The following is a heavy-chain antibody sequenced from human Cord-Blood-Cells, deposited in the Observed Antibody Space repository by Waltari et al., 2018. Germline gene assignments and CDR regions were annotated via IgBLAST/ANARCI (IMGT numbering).Heavy chain of an antibody. CDR2: ISSSGSTI. CDR1: GFPFSVYE. Sequence: EVQLVESGGGWVQPGGALRLSCAASGFPFSVYEINWVRQAPGKGLEWVSYISSSGSTIYYADSVKGRFTISRDNAKNSLYLQMNSLRAEDTAVYYCAREEWVQGVNDYWGQGTLVTVSS. D-gene: IGHD3-10*01. J-gene: IGHJ4*02. CDR3: AREEWVQGVNDY. V-gene: IGHV3-48*03.